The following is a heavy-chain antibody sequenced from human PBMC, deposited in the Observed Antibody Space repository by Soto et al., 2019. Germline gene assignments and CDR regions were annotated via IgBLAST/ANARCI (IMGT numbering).Heavy chain of an antibody. CDR1: GGTFSTFA. CDR3: ARARAERAPSYNFWGGSFDA. Sequence: QVQLVQSGAEVKRPGSSVKVSCKASGGTFSTFAISWVRQAPGQGLEWMGGLIPIFDTTNHAQKFQGRVTIIAEESTSRAYMQLRRLPFEPPAVSYGARARAERAPSYNFWGGSFDAWGPGTLVSVSS. CDR2: LIPIFDTT. J-gene: IGHJ4*02. D-gene: IGHD3-3*01. V-gene: IGHV1-69*01.